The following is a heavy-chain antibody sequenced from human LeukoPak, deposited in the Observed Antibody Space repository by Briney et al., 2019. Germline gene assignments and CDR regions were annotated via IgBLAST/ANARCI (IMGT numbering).Heavy chain of an antibody. CDR3: TRARDASTRKSVFDI. J-gene: IGHJ3*02. D-gene: IGHD3-16*01. CDR1: GDSVSNKNVV. CDR2: TYYRSKWYN. Sequence: SQTLSLTCALSGDSVSNKNVVWNWIRQSPSRGLEWLGRTYYRSKWYNDYAASVKSRITINPDPSKDQFSLQLNSVTLEDTAVYYCTRARDASTRKSVFDIWGQGTMVTVSS. V-gene: IGHV6-1*01.